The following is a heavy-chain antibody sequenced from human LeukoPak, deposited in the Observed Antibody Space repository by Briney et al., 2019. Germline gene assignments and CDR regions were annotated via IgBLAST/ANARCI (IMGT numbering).Heavy chain of an antibody. Sequence: SETLSLTCTVSGGSISSYYWSWIRQPAGKGLDWIGRIYTSGSTNYNPSLKSRVTMSVDTSKNQFSLKLSSVTAADTAVYYCARIVGATIDYWGQGTLVTVFS. CDR2: IYTSGST. J-gene: IGHJ4*02. CDR1: GGSISSYY. V-gene: IGHV4-4*07. D-gene: IGHD1-26*01. CDR3: ARIVGATIDY.